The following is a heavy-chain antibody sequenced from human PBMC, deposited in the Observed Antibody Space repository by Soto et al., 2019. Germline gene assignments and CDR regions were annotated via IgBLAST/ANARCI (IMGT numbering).Heavy chain of an antibody. J-gene: IGHJ5*02. CDR1: GFTFSTSW. CDR2: IESDGRGT. D-gene: IGHD3-16*01. Sequence: EVQLVESGGGLVQPGGSLRLSCAASGFTFSTSWMHWVRQAPGKGLVWVSRIESDGRGTTYADSVKGRVTISRDTAKNTLYLQRNSLRAEDTSVYYCARDSMMGRFDPWGQGTLVTVSS. CDR3: ARDSMMGRFDP. V-gene: IGHV3-74*01.